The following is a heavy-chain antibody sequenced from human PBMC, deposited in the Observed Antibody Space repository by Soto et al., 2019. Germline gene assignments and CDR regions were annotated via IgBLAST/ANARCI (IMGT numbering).Heavy chain of an antibody. D-gene: IGHD1-26*01. CDR3: ARDIGSWRPFAY. CDR1: GDSVASQSAA. CDR2: TFYRSTWNN. J-gene: IGHJ4*02. Sequence: SQTLSLTCAISGDSVASQSAAWNWIRQSPSRGLEWLGRTFYRSTWNNDYAVSVKGRITIIPDTSKNQFSLHLNSVTPEDTAVYYCARDIGSWRPFAYRGQGTPVTVSS. V-gene: IGHV6-1*01.